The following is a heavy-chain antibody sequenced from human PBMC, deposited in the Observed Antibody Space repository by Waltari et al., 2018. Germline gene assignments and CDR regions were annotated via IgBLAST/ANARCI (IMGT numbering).Heavy chain of an antibody. CDR2: FDPEDGDT. J-gene: IGHJ4*02. CDR3: ATSDSSGLYDY. D-gene: IGHD3-22*01. Sequence: QVQLVQSGAEVKKPGASVKVACTVSGYTLTDLSMHWVRQAPGKGLEWMGGFDPEDGDTNYAQKFQGRVTMTEDTSTDTDLMGLSSLRSEDTAVYYCATSDSSGLYDYWGQGTLVTVSS. V-gene: IGHV1-24*01. CDR1: GYTLTDLS.